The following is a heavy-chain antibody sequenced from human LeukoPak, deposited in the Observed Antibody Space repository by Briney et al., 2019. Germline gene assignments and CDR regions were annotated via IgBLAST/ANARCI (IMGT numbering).Heavy chain of an antibody. V-gene: IGHV1-2*04. CDR3: ARDSSSWRNWFDP. D-gene: IGHD6-13*01. CDR2: INPNSGGT. Sequence: ASVKVSCKASGYTFTGYYMHWVRQAPGQGLEWLGWINPNSGGTNYAQKFQGWVTMTRDTSISTAYMELSRLRSDDTAVYYCARDSSSWRNWFDPWGQGTLVTVSS. CDR1: GYTFTGYY. J-gene: IGHJ5*02.